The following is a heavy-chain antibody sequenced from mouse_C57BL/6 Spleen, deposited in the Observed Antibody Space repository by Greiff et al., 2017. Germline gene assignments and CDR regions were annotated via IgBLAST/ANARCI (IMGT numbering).Heavy chain of an antibody. Sequence: QVQLQQSGAELVRPGASVTLSCKASGYTFTDYEMHWVKQTPVNGLEWIGAIDPETGGTAYNQKFKGKAILTADKSSSTAYMELRSLTSADSAVSYCTRGYYGSRKCFAVWGTGTTVTVSS. V-gene: IGHV1-15*01. CDR3: TRGYYGSRKCFAV. CDR1: GYTFTDYE. D-gene: IGHD1-1*01. CDR2: IDPETGGT. J-gene: IGHJ1*03.